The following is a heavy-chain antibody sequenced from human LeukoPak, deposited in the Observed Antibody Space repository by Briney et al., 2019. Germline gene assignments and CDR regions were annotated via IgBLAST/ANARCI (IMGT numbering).Heavy chain of an antibody. Sequence: PSETLSLTCTVSGGSISSYYWSWIRQPPGKGLEWIGRIYTSGSTNYNPSLKSRVTISLDTSKNQFSLKLSFVTAADTAVYYCAREDFWSASYNGWFDPWGQGTLVTVSS. CDR2: IYTSGST. V-gene: IGHV4-4*08. D-gene: IGHD3-3*01. J-gene: IGHJ5*02. CDR1: GGSISSYY. CDR3: AREDFWSASYNGWFDP.